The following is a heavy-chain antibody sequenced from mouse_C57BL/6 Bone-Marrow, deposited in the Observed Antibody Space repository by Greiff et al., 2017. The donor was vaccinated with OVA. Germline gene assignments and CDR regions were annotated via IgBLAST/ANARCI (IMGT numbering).Heavy chain of an antibody. D-gene: IGHD2-3*01. V-gene: IGHV1-69*01. CDR3: ARVYDGYYHYWYFDV. J-gene: IGHJ1*03. CDR1: GYTFTSYW. CDR2: IDPSDSYT. Sequence: QVHVKQPGAELVMPGASVKLSCKASGYTFTSYWMHWVKQRPGQGLEWIGEIDPSDSYTNYNQKFKGKSTLTVDKSSSTAYMQLSSLTSEDSAVYYCARVYDGYYHYWYFDVWGTGTTVTVSS.